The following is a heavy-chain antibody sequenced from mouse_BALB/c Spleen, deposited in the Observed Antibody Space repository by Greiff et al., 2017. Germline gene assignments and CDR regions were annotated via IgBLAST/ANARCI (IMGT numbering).Heavy chain of an antibody. J-gene: IGHJ1*01. Sequence: QVQLQQPGAELVRPGASVKRSCKASGYTFTSYWINWVKQRPGQGLEWIGNIYPSDSYTNYNQKYKDKATLTVDKSSSTAYMQLSSPTAEDSAVYYCTRRITTVPHWYFDVWGAGTTVTVAA. CDR2: IYPSDSYT. CDR3: TRRITTVPHWYFDV. D-gene: IGHD1-1*01. CDR1: GYTFTSYW. V-gene: IGHV1-69*02.